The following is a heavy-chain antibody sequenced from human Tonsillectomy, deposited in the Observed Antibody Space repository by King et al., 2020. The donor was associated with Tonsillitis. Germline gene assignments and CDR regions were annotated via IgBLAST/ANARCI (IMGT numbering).Heavy chain of an antibody. J-gene: IGHJ3*02. D-gene: IGHD1-26*01. CDR1: GFTFSSYA. Sequence: VQLVQSGGGLVQPGGSLRLSCSASGFTFSSYAMHWVRQAPGKGLEYVSAIGSNGGGTYYADSVKGRFTISRDNSKNTLCLQMSSLRAEDTAVYYCVKERSPRGAFDIWGQGTMVTVSS. CDR2: IGSNGGGT. V-gene: IGHV3-64D*06. CDR3: VKERSPRGAFDI.